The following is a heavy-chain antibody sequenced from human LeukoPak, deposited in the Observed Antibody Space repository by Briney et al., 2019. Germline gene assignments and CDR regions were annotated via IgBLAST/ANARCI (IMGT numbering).Heavy chain of an antibody. CDR1: GFSLSTSGVG. V-gene: IGHV2-5*02. CDR3: VHRRIYSPFDY. CDR2: IYWDDDK. D-gene: IGHD4-11*01. J-gene: IGHJ4*02. Sequence: SGPTLMNPTPTLTLTCTFSGFSLSTSGVGVGWVRQPPVKALEWLALIYWDDDKRYNSSLKSRLTITKDTSKNQVVLTMTNVDPVDTATYYCVHRRIYSPFDYWGQGALVTVSS.